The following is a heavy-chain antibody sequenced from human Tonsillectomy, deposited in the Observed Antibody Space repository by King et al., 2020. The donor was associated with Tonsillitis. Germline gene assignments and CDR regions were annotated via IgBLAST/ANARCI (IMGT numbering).Heavy chain of an antibody. D-gene: IGHD5-12*01. V-gene: IGHV3-11*01. CDR3: AREPSIGATMGIMDV. J-gene: IGHJ6*02. CDR2: ISGSGSTT. Sequence: VQLVESGGDLVKPGGSLRLYCAASGFSFSDDHMNWIRQAPGKGLEWISYISGSGSTTYYADFVKGRFTISRDNAKNSLYLQMNSLRAEDTAVYYCAREPSIGATMGIMDVWGQGTTVTVS. CDR1: GFSFSDDH.